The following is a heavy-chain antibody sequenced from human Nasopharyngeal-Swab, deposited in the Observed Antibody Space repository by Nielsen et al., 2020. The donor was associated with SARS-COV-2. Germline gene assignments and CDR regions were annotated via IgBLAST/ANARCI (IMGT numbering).Heavy chain of an antibody. D-gene: IGHD6-13*01. J-gene: IGHJ4*02. CDR3: VRSSSWYYFDY. CDR2: SYYNGNT. V-gene: IGHV4-39*01. Sequence: SETLSLTCTVSGDSIADSTFYWGWIRQPPGKGLEWIGNSYYNGNTYQNPSLKSRLTISVDKSKNQFSLQLSSVTAADTAVYYCVRSSSWYYFDYWAQGTQVTVSS. CDR1: GDSIADSTFY.